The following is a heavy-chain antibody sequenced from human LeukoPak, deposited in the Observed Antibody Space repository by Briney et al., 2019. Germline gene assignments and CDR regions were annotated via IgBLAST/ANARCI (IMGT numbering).Heavy chain of an antibody. CDR2: ISAYNGNT. V-gene: IGHV1-18*01. J-gene: IGHJ4*02. CDR1: GYTFTSYG. CDR3: ARRRYCSGGSCYSDY. Sequence: ASVKVSCKASGYTFTSYGISWVRQAPGQGLEWMGWISAYNGNTNYAQKLQGRVTITTDTSTSTAYMELRSLRSDDTAVYYCARRRYCSGGSCYSDYWGQGTLVTVSS. D-gene: IGHD2-15*01.